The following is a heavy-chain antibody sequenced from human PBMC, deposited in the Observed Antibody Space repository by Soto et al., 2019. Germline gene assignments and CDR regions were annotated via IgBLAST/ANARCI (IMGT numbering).Heavy chain of an antibody. CDR2: IYYISST. CDR1: GGSISSGGYY. D-gene: IGHD4-17*01. Sequence: QVQLQESGPGLVKPSQTLSLTCTVSGGSISSGGYYWIWISQQPGKGLECLGYIYYISSTYFNPSLKSRVTIAVDTSKNQYSMKLSSVTAADTAVYYWARHPGDPYAGYFQHWGQGTLVTVSS. V-gene: IGHV4-31*03. CDR3: ARHPGDPYAGYFQH. J-gene: IGHJ1*01.